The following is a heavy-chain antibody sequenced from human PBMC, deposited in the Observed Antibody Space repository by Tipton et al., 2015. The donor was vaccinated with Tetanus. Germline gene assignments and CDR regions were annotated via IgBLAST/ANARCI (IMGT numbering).Heavy chain of an antibody. V-gene: IGHV1-18*01. CDR2: VSPYNGDT. CDR3: ATFYYGSGSYRGGLRKFDY. J-gene: IGHJ4*02. CDR1: GGTFTNYA. Sequence: QVQLVQSGAEMKKPGSSVKVSCKASGGTFTNYALSWVRQAPGQGLEWMGWVSPYNGDTFFAQNVQGRVTMTTDTSTSTAYMELRTLISDDTAVYYCATFYYGSGSYRGGLRKFDYWGQGTLVTVSS. D-gene: IGHD3-10*01.